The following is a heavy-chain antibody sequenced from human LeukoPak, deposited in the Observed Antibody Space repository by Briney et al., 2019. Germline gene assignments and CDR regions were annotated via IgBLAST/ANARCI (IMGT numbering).Heavy chain of an antibody. V-gene: IGHV3-23*01. CDR1: GFTFSSYA. Sequence: GGSLRLSCAASGFTFSSYAMSWVRQAPGKGLEWVSAISGSGGSTYYADSVKGRFTISRDNSKNTLYLQMNSLRAEDTAVYYCAKDHRYSSSSTFDYWGQGTLVTVSP. D-gene: IGHD6-6*01. CDR2: ISGSGGST. J-gene: IGHJ4*02. CDR3: AKDHRYSSSSTFDY.